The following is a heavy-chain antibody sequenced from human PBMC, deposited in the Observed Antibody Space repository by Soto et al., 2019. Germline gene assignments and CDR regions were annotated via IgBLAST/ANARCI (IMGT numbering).Heavy chain of an antibody. Sequence: QVQLVQSGAEVKKPGASVKVSCKASGYTFTSYAMHWVRQAPGQRLEWMGWINAGNGNTKYSQKFQGRVTITRDTCGSTAYMELSSLRTEDTAVYYCARSRGYGDYCGVDYWGQGTLVTVSS. J-gene: IGHJ4*02. CDR2: INAGNGNT. D-gene: IGHD4-17*01. V-gene: IGHV1-3*01. CDR3: ARSRGYGDYCGVDY. CDR1: GYTFTSYA.